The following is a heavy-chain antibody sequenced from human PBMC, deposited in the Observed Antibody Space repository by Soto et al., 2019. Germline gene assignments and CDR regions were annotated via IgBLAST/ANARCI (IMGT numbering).Heavy chain of an antibody. CDR2: VYNGGHA. CDR1: SGSITSSNW. D-gene: IGHD1-26*01. J-gene: IGHJ4*02. CDR3: ASHLIMPGTRGFDY. Sequence: QVQLQESGPGLVKPSGTLSLTCAISSGSITSSNWWSWVRQPPGKGLEWIGEVYNGGHANYNPSLKSRLTISVESQNQFSLRLSSVTAAATAVYFCASHLIMPGTRGFDYWGQGSLVTVSS. V-gene: IGHV4-4*02.